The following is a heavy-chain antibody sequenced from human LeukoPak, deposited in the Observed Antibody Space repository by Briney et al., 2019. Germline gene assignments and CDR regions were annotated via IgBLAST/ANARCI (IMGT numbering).Heavy chain of an antibody. V-gene: IGHV3-74*01. CDR3: ARAMVRGVSSTGWFDP. CDR1: GFTFSRYW. CDR2: VNSDGSST. J-gene: IGHJ5*02. D-gene: IGHD3-10*01. Sequence: GGSLRLSCVAPGFTFSRYWMHWVRQAPGKGLVWVSRVNSDGSSTSYADSVKGRFTISRDNSKNTLYLQMNSLRAEDTAVYYCARAMVRGVSSTGWFDPWGQGTLVTVSS.